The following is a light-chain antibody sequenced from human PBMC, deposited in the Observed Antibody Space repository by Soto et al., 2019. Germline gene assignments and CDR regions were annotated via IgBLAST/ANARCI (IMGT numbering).Light chain of an antibody. V-gene: IGKV3-11*01. Sequence: MASQSVSSNLAWFQQKPGQAPRLLIHGASTRATGIPARFSGSGSGTDFTLTISSLEPEDFAVYYCQQRSNWPITFGQGTRLEIK. CDR3: QQRSNWPIT. CDR2: GAS. J-gene: IGKJ5*01. CDR1: QSVSSN.